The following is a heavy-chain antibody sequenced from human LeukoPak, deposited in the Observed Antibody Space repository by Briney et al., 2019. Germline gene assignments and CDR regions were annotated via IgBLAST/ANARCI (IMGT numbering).Heavy chain of an antibody. Sequence: SETLSLTCTVSGGSISSHYWSWIRQPPGKGLAWIGYIYYSGSTNYNPSLKSRVTMSVDTSKNQFSLKLSSATTADTAMYYCARSLAAATYYFDYWGQGALVTVSS. D-gene: IGHD6-6*01. V-gene: IGHV4-59*11. CDR2: IYYSGST. CDR1: GGSISSHY. J-gene: IGHJ4*02. CDR3: ARSLAAATYYFDY.